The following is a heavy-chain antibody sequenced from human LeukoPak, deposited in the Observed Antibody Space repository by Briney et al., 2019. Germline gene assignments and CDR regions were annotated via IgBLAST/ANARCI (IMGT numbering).Heavy chain of an antibody. D-gene: IGHD3-3*01. CDR3: ARVDYDFTYRGHYYYYYMDV. V-gene: IGHV3-53*01. J-gene: IGHJ6*03. CDR2: IYSGGTT. Sequence: PGGSLRLSCAVSGFTVSGNYMSWVRQAPGKGLEWVSLIYSGGTTYYADSAKGRFTISRDNSKNTLYLQMNSLRAEDTAVYYCARVDYDFTYRGHYYYYYMDVWGKGTTVTISS. CDR1: GFTVSGNY.